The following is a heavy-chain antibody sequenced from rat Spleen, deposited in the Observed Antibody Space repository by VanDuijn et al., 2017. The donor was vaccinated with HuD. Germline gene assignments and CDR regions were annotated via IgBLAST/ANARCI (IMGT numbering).Heavy chain of an antibody. CDR3: ARFPSLYDDY. Sequence: QVQLRESGPGLVQPSETLSLTCTVSGFSLTSYSVSWVRQPPGKGLEWMGRIQNVGNTDYNSGLKSRLSISRDTSKSQVYLQMNSLQTEDTATYYCARFPSLYDDYWGQGVMVTVSS. CDR2: IQNVGNT. CDR1: GFSLTSYS. D-gene: IGHD1-2*01. V-gene: IGHV2S1*01. J-gene: IGHJ2*01.